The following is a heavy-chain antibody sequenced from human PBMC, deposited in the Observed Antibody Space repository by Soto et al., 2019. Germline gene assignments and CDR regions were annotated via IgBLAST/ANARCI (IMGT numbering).Heavy chain of an antibody. CDR3: AKDRGSTNYFGAGD. CDR1: GFTVDDYA. CDR2: INSNSGSL. J-gene: IGHJ4*02. Sequence: VQLVESGGGLVQPGGSLRLSCAGSGFTVDDYAMHWVRQAPGKGLEWVSGINSNSGSLGYADSVKGRFTISRDTANNSLYLRMNTLRAEDTALYYCAKDRGSTNYFGAGDWGQGTLVTVSS. V-gene: IGHV3-9*01. D-gene: IGHD3-10*01.